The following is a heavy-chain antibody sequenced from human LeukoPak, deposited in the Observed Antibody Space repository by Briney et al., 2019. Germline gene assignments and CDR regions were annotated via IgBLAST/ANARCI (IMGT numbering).Heavy chain of an antibody. CDR2: INHSGST. Sequence: SETLSLTCAVYGGSFSGYYWSWIRQPPGEGLEWIGEINHSGSTNYNPSLKSRVTISVDTSKNQFSLKLSSVTAADTAVYYCANDYFDYWGQGTLVTVSS. CDR3: ANDYFDY. J-gene: IGHJ4*02. CDR1: GGSFSGYY. V-gene: IGHV4-34*01.